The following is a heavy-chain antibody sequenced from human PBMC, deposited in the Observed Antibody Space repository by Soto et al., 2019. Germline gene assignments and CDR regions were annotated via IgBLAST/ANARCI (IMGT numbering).Heavy chain of an antibody. D-gene: IGHD3-22*01. V-gene: IGHV3-30-3*01. CDR1: GFIFSNFA. CDR3: ARGDYFDSSGYSFDF. Sequence: QVLLVESGGGVVQPGQSLRLSCAASGFIFSNFAMHWVRQAPGKGLEWMAFISYDGNNKYYADSVKGQFTISRDNSKNTVYLQMQSLRAEDTALYYCARGDYFDSSGYSFDFWGQGTLVTVS. J-gene: IGHJ4*02. CDR2: ISYDGNNK.